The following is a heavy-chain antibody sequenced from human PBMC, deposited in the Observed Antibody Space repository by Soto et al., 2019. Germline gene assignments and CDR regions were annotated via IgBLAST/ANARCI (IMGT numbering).Heavy chain of an antibody. J-gene: IGHJ4*02. D-gene: IGHD3-9*01. Sequence: QVQLVQSGAEVKKPGSSVKVSCKASGGTFSSYTISWVRQAPGQGLEWMGRIIPILGIANYAQKFQGRVTTTGDKSTSTGYMGLSSLGSEDTAVYYCAGSAGDFLTGYYAAPPDYWGQGTLVTVSS. V-gene: IGHV1-69*02. CDR1: GGTFSSYT. CDR3: AGSAGDFLTGYYAAPPDY. CDR2: IIPILGIA.